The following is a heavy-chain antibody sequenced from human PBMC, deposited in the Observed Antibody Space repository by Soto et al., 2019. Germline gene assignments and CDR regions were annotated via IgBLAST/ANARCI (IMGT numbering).Heavy chain of an antibody. V-gene: IGHV3-30*03. J-gene: IGHJ4*02. CDR1: RLILSSYS. Sequence: SLRLSCAASRLILSSYSVHWVLQAPGRGPELVAHSSNDGTTAYYADSVKGRFTVSRDNSKNIVYLQMRYLRTEDTAIYYCARGPSHGAFEYWGQGTLVTVSS. D-gene: IGHD3-16*01. CDR3: ARGPSHGAFEY. CDR2: SSNDGTTA.